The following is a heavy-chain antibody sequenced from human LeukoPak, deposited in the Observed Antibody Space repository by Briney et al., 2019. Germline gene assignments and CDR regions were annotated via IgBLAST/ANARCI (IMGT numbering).Heavy chain of an antibody. CDR3: ARGPDPGKVGAAIYYYFGMDV. CDR1: GGSISSYY. CDR2: IYNIGST. J-gene: IGHJ6*02. Sequence: SETLSLTCTVSGGSISSYYWTWIRQPPGKGLEWIGFIYNIGSTTYNPSLKSRVTMSVDTSKNQFSLKLSSVTAADTAVYYCARGPDPGKVGAAIYYYFGMDVWGQGTTVTVSS. D-gene: IGHD1-26*01. V-gene: IGHV4-59*12.